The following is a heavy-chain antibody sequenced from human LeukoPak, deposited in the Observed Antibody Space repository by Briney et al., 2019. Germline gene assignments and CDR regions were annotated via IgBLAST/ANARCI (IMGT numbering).Heavy chain of an antibody. D-gene: IGHD3-10*01. CDR2: IIPIFGTA. CDR1: GGTFSSYA. Sequence: SVKVSCKASGGTFSSYAISWVRQAPGQGLEWMGGIIPIFGTANYAQKFQGRVTITADKSTSTAYMELSSLRSEDTAVYYCAREGDYYGSGSYFDYWGQGTLVTVSS. CDR3: AREGDYYGSGSYFDY. V-gene: IGHV1-69*06. J-gene: IGHJ4*02.